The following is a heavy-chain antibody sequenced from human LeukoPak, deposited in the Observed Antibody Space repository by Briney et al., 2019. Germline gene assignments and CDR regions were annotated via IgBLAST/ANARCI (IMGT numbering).Heavy chain of an antibody. Sequence: GASVKVSCKAFGYTFTSNYMHWVRQAPGQGPEWMGVISPSGGSTTYAQKFQGRVTLTRDMSTSTDYLELSSLRSEDTAVYYCARVRDGYNDAYDIWGQGTMVTVPS. CDR3: ARVRDGYNDAYDI. CDR1: GYTFTSNY. CDR2: ISPSGGST. D-gene: IGHD5-24*01. V-gene: IGHV1-46*01. J-gene: IGHJ3*02.